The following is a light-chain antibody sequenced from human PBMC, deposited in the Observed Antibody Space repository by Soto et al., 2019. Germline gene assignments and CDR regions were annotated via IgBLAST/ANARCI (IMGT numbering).Light chain of an antibody. V-gene: IGLV2-14*01. J-gene: IGLJ1*01. CDR3: TSYTSSSTLDV. CDR1: SSDVGGYNY. Sequence: QSALTQPASVPGSPGQSITISCTGTSSDVGGYNYVSWYQQHPGKAPKLMIYEVSNRPSGVSNRFSGSKSGHTASLTISGLQSEDEADYFCTSYTSSSTLDVFGTGTKVTVL. CDR2: EVS.